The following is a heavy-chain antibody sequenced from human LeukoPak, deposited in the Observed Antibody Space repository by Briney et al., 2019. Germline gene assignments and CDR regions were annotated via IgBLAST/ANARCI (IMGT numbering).Heavy chain of an antibody. J-gene: IGHJ4*02. Sequence: GGSLRLSCAASGFTVTGNYMSWVRQAPGKGLEWVSVIYGGGSTYYADSVKGRFTISRDNSKNTLYLQMNSLRAEDTAIYYCARALYDYVWGSYELGYWGQGTLVTVSS. CDR3: ARALYDYVWGSYELGY. CDR1: GFTVTGNY. V-gene: IGHV3-53*01. D-gene: IGHD3-16*01. CDR2: IYGGGST.